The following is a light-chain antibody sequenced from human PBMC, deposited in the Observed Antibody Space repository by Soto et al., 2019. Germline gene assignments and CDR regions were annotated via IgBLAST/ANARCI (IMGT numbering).Light chain of an antibody. CDR3: AAWDDSLSGVV. CDR2: NNN. CDR1: SSNIGNNI. V-gene: IGLV1-44*01. Sequence: QAVVTQPPSASGPPGQRATISCSGSSSNIGNNIVYWYQQLPGTAPQLLIYNNNRRHSGVPDRFSGSKSGTSASLAISGLQSEDEADYFCAAWDDSLSGVVFGGGTKVTVL. J-gene: IGLJ2*01.